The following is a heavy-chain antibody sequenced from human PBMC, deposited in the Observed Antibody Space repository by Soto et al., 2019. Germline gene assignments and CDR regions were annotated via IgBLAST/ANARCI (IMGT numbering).Heavy chain of an antibody. J-gene: IGHJ3*02. CDR3: ARDRNSNHDAFDI. V-gene: IGHV3-66*01. D-gene: IGHD6-13*01. Sequence: EVQLVESGGGLVQPGGSLRLSRAASGFTVSSNYMSWVRQAPGKGLEWVSVIYSGGSTYYADSVKGRFTISRDNSKNTLYLQMNSLRAEDTAVYYCARDRNSNHDAFDIWGQGTMVTVSS. CDR1: GFTVSSNY. CDR2: IYSGGST.